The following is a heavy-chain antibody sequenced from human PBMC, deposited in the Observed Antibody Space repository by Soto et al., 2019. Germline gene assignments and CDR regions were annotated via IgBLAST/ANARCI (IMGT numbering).Heavy chain of an antibody. V-gene: IGHV3-30-3*01. D-gene: IGHD1-1*01. Sequence: QVQLVESGGGVVQPGRSLRLSCAASGFTFSSYAMHWVRQAPGKGLEWVAVISYDGSNKYYADSVKGRFTISRDNSNNTLYLQMNSLRAKDTAVYYCARAGRDYVYYGMDVWGQGTTVTVSS. CDR1: GFTFSSYA. J-gene: IGHJ6*02. CDR2: ISYDGSNK. CDR3: ARAGRDYVYYGMDV.